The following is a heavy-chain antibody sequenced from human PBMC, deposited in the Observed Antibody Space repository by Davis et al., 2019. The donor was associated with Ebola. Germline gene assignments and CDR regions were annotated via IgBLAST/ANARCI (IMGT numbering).Heavy chain of an antibody. CDR3: ARDRGGDYSFDY. J-gene: IGHJ4*02. Sequence: ASVKVSCKASGYTFTNYYMHWVRQAPGQGLEWMGAINPSGGGTSYPQKFQGRVTITRDTSASTAYMELSSLRSEDTSVYYCARDRGGDYSFDYWGQGTLVTVSS. CDR1: GYTFTNYY. V-gene: IGHV1-46*01. D-gene: IGHD3-10*01. CDR2: INPSGGGT.